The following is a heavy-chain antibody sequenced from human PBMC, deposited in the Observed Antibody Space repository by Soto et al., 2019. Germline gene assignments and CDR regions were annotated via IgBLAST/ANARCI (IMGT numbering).Heavy chain of an antibody. CDR3: VTSLWFGTQPEI. CDR1: GGSFSDNY. Sequence: QVQLQQWGAGLLKPSETLSLTCAVYGGSFSDNYWTWFRQPPGKGLEWIGEISPSGTTKYIPSLKSRVSISADTSKKQFSLKVTSVTAADTAVYYSVTSLWFGTQPEIWGQGTLVTVSS. V-gene: IGHV4-34*01. CDR2: ISPSGTT. J-gene: IGHJ4*02. D-gene: IGHD3-10*01.